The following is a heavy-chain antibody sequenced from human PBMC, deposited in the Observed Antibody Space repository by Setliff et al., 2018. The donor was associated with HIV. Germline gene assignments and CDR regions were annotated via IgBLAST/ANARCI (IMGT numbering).Heavy chain of an antibody. V-gene: IGHV3-23*01. J-gene: IGHJ3*02. Sequence: GGSLRLSCAASGFTFSSNAMSWVRQAPGKGLEWVSTISGSGGSTYYADSVKGRSTISRDNSKNTLYLQMNSLRAEDTAVYYCARGRIAEAFDIWGQGTMVTVSS. CDR3: ARGRIAEAFDI. CDR2: ISGSGGST. D-gene: IGHD6-6*01. CDR1: GFTFSSNA.